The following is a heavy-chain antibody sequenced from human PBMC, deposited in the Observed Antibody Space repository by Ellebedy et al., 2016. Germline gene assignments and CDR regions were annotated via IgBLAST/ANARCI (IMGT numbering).Heavy chain of an antibody. D-gene: IGHD4-11*01. CDR2: IYYSGST. CDR1: GGSISSYY. V-gene: IGHV4-59*01. J-gene: IGHJ5*02. Sequence: GSLRLSXTVSGGSISSYYWSWIRQPPGKGLEWIGYIYYSGSTNYNPSLKSRVTISVDTSKNQFSLKLSSVTAADTAVYYCARVGMTTVTKNWFDPWGQGTLVTVSS. CDR3: ARVGMTTVTKNWFDP.